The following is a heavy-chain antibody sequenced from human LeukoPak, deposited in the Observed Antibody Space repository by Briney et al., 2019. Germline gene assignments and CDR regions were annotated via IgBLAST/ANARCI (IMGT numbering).Heavy chain of an antibody. CDR3: AKEGRSIVASMLDY. D-gene: IGHD5-12*01. V-gene: IGHV3-30*18. CDR1: GFTFSSYG. J-gene: IGHJ4*02. CDR2: ISYDGSNK. Sequence: GGSLRLSCAASGFTFSSYGMHWVRQAPGKGLEWVAFISYDGSNKYYADSMKGRFTISRDNSQNTLYLQMNSLRAEDTAVYYCAKEGRSIVASMLDYWGQGTLVTVSS.